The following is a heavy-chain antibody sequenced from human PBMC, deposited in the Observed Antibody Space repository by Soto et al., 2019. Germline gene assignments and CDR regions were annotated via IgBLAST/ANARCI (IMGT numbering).Heavy chain of an antibody. Sequence: GGSLRLSCAASGFTFSRYSMNWVRQAPGMGLEWVSSISSDSTYIYYADSVEGRFTISRDNAKDSLYLQMNSLRAEDTAVYYCARRIDYGEDYWGQGTLVTVSS. V-gene: IGHV3-21*01. CDR1: GFTFSRYS. D-gene: IGHD3-16*01. CDR3: ARRIDYGEDY. CDR2: ISSDSTYI. J-gene: IGHJ4*02.